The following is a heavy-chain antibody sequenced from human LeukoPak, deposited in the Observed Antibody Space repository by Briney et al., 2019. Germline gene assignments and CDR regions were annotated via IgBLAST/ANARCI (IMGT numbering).Heavy chain of an antibody. J-gene: IGHJ6*03. V-gene: IGHV3-30*04. Sequence: GGSLRLSCAASGFTFSSYAMHWVRQAPGKGLEWVAVISYDGSNKYYADSVKGRFTISRDNSKNTLYLQMNSLRAEDTAVYYCARDQTKWEPLRRRDYYYMDVWGKGTTVTVSS. CDR2: ISYDGSNK. D-gene: IGHD1-26*01. CDR1: GFTFSSYA. CDR3: ARDQTKWEPLRRRDYYYMDV.